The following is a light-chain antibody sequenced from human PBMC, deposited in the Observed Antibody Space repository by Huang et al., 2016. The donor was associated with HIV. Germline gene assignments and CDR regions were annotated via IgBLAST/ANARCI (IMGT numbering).Light chain of an antibody. V-gene: IGKV3-20*01. CDR3: QQYGSSPLT. CDR1: QSVINNY. J-gene: IGKJ4*01. Sequence: EIVLTQSPGTVSLSPGERATLSCRASQSVINNYLAWYQQEPGQAPRLLMYGASSRATGIPDRFSGSWSGTDFTLTISRLEPEDFAVYFCQQYGSSPLTFGTGTKVEIK. CDR2: GAS.